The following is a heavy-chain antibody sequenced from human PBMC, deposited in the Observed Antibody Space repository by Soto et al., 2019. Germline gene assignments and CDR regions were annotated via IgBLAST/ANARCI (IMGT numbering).Heavy chain of an antibody. CDR2: MNPNSGNT. CDR1: GYTFTGYD. CDR3: AGEKVGTTGMDF. V-gene: IGHV1-8*01. Sequence: QAQLVQSGAEVKKPGASVKVSCKASGYTFTGYDINWVRQATGQGREWMGWMNPNSGNTGYAQNFQGRITMTRDNSITTAYMELTSLRDDDSAVYYCAGEKVGTTGMDFWGQGTLVTVSS. D-gene: IGHD1-26*01. J-gene: IGHJ4*02.